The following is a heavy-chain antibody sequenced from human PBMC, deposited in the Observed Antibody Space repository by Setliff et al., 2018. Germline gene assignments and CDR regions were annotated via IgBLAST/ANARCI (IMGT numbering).Heavy chain of an antibody. V-gene: IGHV1-46*01. Sequence: ASVKVSCKASGHTFTGYFMQWVRQAPGQGLEWMGMINPSGGYTIYAQKFQGRVTMTRDTSTSTVYLEPSSLRSEDTAVYYCARGLIVLPGPSGDMGYFDYWGQGTLVTVPQ. J-gene: IGHJ4*02. D-gene: IGHD2-8*01. CDR1: GHTFTGYF. CDR3: ARGLIVLPGPSGDMGYFDY. CDR2: INPSGGYT.